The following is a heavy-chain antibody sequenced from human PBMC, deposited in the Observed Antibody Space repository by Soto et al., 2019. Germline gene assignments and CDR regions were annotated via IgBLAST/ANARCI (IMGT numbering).Heavy chain of an antibody. Sequence: SVTMCLTCTVSGGNISSSGYYWGWIRKPPGKGLEWIGSIYYSGSTYYNPSLKSRVTISVDTSKNQFSLKLSSVTAADTAVYYCACIFSGGYGYGFYYYGMDVWGQGTTVTV. CDR2: IYYSGST. CDR3: ACIFSGGYGYGFYYYGMDV. V-gene: IGHV4-39*01. CDR1: GGNISSSGYY. D-gene: IGHD5-18*01. J-gene: IGHJ6*02.